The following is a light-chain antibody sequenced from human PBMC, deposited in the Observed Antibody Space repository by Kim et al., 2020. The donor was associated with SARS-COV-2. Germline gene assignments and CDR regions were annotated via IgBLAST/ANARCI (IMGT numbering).Light chain of an antibody. Sequence: AAVGDRVTITCRASQDISNYLAWFQLKPGKAPKLLIYDASALQRGVPSRFSGSGSGTEFTLTVTSLQPEDVATYYCQKCDSDTWTFGQGTKVDIK. CDR1: QDISNY. J-gene: IGKJ1*01. CDR3: QKCDSDTWT. CDR2: DAS. V-gene: IGKV1-27*01.